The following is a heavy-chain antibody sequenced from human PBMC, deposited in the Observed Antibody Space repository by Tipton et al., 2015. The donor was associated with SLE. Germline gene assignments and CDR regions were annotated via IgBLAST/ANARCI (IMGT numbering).Heavy chain of an antibody. Sequence: TLSLTCAVSGGAFSGHFWTWIRQPPGKGLEWIGEINPSGSANYNPSLRSRVTISIDTSKSHFSLKLTSVTATDTAVYYCVRQRLWSDYWGQGNLVTVSS. CDR1: GGAFSGHF. D-gene: IGHD2-21*01. CDR3: VRQRLWSDY. J-gene: IGHJ4*02. V-gene: IGHV4-34*01. CDR2: INPSGSA.